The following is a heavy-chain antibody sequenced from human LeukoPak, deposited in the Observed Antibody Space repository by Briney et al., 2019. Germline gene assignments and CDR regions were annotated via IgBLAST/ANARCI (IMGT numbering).Heavy chain of an antibody. Sequence: SLRLSCAASGFFFSTYWMTWVRQAPGKGLEWVANIKEDGTETHYADSVKGRFTISRDNAKNSLYLQMNSLRAEDTAVYYCAELGITMIGGVWGKGTTVTISS. J-gene: IGHJ6*04. V-gene: IGHV3-7*01. CDR2: IKEDGTET. CDR1: GFFFSTYW. D-gene: IGHD3-10*02. CDR3: AELGITMIGGV.